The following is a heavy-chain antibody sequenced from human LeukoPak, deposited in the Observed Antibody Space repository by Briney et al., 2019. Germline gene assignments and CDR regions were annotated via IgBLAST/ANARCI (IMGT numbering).Heavy chain of an antibody. CDR3: ARDRGYCSSTSCFSGFDY. Sequence: SETLSLTCTVSGGSISSGSYYWSWIRQPAGKGLEWIGRIYTSGSTNYNPSLKSRVTMSVDTSKNQFSLKLSSVTAADTAVYYCARDRGYCSSTSCFSGFDYWGQGTLVTVSS. CDR1: GGSISSGSYY. D-gene: IGHD2-2*01. CDR2: IYTSGST. V-gene: IGHV4-61*02. J-gene: IGHJ4*02.